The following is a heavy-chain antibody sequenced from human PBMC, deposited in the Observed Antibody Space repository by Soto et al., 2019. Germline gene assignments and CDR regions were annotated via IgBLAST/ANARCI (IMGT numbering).Heavy chain of an antibody. CDR1: GFTFSRYG. J-gene: IGHJ4*02. CDR2: ITGSGDST. Sequence: EVQLSESGGGLVQPGGSLRLSCAASGFTFSRYGMSWVRQAPGKGLEWVSAITGSGDSTYYADSVKGRCTISRDSSNNTVYLQMNSLRADDTAVYYCVKLRLELLYLDSWGLGALVIVSS. V-gene: IGHV3-23*01. D-gene: IGHD1-7*01. CDR3: VKLRLELLYLDS.